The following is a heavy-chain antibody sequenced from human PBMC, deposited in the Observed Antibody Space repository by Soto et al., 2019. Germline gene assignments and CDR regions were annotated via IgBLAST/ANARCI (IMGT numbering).Heavy chain of an antibody. CDR2: ISGSGGST. D-gene: IGHD6-25*01. CDR3: AKDPPSGLAY. CDR1: GFTFSIYA. Sequence: GGSLRLSCAASGFTFSIYAISWVPHAPGKGLAWVSAISGSGGSTDYADSVKGRFTISGDNSKNTLYLQMNSLRAEETAVYYCAKDPPSGLAYWGQGTLVTVS. J-gene: IGHJ4*02. V-gene: IGHV3-23*01.